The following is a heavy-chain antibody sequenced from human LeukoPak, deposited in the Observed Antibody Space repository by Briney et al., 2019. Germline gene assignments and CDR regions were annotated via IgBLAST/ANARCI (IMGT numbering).Heavy chain of an antibody. CDR3: ARCPHYYYYYYMDV. J-gene: IGHJ6*03. CDR2: IYYSGST. Sequence: SETLSLTCTVSGGSISSYYWSWIRQPPGKGLEWIGYIYYSGSTNYNPSLKSRVTISVDTSKNQFSLKLSSVTAADTAVYYCARCPHYYYYYYMDVWGKGTTVTVSS. CDR1: GGSISSYY. V-gene: IGHV4-59*01.